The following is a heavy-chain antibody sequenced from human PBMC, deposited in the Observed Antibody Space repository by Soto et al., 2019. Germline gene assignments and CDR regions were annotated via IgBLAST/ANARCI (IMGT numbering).Heavy chain of an antibody. V-gene: IGHV3-74*01. CDR1: GFTFSSYW. D-gene: IGHD5-12*01. CDR3: ARETHSGYDWGTAAFDI. J-gene: IGHJ3*02. CDR2: INSDGSST. Sequence: GGSLRLSCAASGFTFSSYWMHWVRQAPGKGLVWVSRINSDGSSTSYADSVKGRFTISRDNAKNTLYLQMNSLRAEDTAVYYCARETHSGYDWGTAAFDIWGQGTMVTVSS.